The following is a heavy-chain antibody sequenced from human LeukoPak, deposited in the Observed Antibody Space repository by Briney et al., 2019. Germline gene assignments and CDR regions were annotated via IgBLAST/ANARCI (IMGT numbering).Heavy chain of an antibody. CDR1: GFTVSSNY. J-gene: IGHJ4*02. Sequence: GGSLRLSCAASGFTVSSNYMSWVRQAPGKGLEWVPVIYSGGSTYYADSVKGRFTISRDNAKNSLYLQMNSLRAEDTAVYYCAREAPFGAAFDYWGQGTLVTVSS. CDR3: AREAPFGAAFDY. V-gene: IGHV3-53*01. CDR2: IYSGGST. D-gene: IGHD6-13*01.